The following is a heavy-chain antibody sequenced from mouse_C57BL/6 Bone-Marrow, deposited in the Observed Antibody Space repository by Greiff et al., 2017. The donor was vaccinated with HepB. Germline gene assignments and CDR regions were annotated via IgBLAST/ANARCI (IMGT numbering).Heavy chain of an antibody. CDR1: GFTFSDYG. CDR2: ISNLAYSI. J-gene: IGHJ3*01. Sequence: EVQGVESGGGLVQPGGSLKLSCAASGFTFSDYGMAWVRQAPRKGPEWVAFISNLAYSIYYADTVTGRFTISRENAKNTLYLEMSSLRSEDTAMYYCARHYYGSSGFAYWGQGTLVTVSA. D-gene: IGHD1-1*01. CDR3: ARHYYGSSGFAY. V-gene: IGHV5-15*01.